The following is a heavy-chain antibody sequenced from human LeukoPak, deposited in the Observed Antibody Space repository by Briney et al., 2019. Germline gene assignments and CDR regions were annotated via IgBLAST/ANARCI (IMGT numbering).Heavy chain of an antibody. CDR2: FDPEDGET. J-gene: IGHJ4*02. CDR1: GYTRTELS. D-gene: IGHD3-22*01. V-gene: IGHV1-24*01. Sequence: GASVKVSCKVSGYTRTELSMHWVRQAPGRGLEWMGGFDPEDGETIYAQKFQGRVTMTEDTSTDTAYMELSSLRSEDMAVYYCATARVDYYDSSGYLWGQGTLVTVSS. CDR3: ATARVDYYDSSGYL.